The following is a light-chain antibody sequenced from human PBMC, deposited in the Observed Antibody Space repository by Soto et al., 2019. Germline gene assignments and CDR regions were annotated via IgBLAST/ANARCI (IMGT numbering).Light chain of an antibody. V-gene: IGLV2-14*01. CDR3: SSYTGSNIV. Sequence: QSALTQPASLSGSPGQSITISCTGTISDVGGYNYVSWYQQHPGKAPKFMIYEVSNRPSGVSSRFSGSKSGNTASLTISGLQAEDEANYYCSSYTGSNIVFGGGTKLTVL. CDR2: EVS. CDR1: ISDVGGYNY. J-gene: IGLJ3*02.